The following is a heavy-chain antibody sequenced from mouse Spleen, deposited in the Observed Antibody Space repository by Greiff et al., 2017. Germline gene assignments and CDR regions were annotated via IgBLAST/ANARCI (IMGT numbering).Heavy chain of an antibody. CDR1: GFTFSDYG. Sequence: EVMLVESGGGLVKPGGSLKLSCAASGFTFSDYGMHWVRQAPEKGLEWVAYISSGSSTIYYADTVKGRFTISRDNAKNTLFLQMTSLRSEDTAMYYCARALTTVVAPMDYWGQGTSVTVSS. J-gene: IGHJ4*01. V-gene: IGHV5-17*01. CDR3: ARALTTVVAPMDY. D-gene: IGHD1-1*01. CDR2: ISSGSSTI.